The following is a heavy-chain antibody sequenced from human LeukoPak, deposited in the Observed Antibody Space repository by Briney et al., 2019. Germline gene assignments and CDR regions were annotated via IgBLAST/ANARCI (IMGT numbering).Heavy chain of an antibody. J-gene: IGHJ4*02. V-gene: IGHV3-23*01. CDR3: AKPPPPYYDILTGYYLQAYYFDY. CDR1: GFTFSNYA. CDR2: ISGSGGST. Sequence: GGSLRLSCAASGFTFSNYAMSWVRQAPGKGLEWVSAISGSGGSTYYADSVKGRFTISRDNSKNTLYLQMNSLRAEDTAVYYCAKPPPPYYDILTGYYLQAYYFDYWGQGTLVTVSS. D-gene: IGHD3-9*01.